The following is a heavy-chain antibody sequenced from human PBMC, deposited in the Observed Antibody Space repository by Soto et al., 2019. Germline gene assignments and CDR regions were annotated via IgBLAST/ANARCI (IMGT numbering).Heavy chain of an antibody. Sequence: GGSLRLSCAASGFTFSSYAMSWVRQAPGKGLEWVSAISGSGGSTYYADSVKGRFTISRDNSKNTLYLQMNSLRAEDTAVYYCAKIGGAAAAMLHGQYYFDYWGQGTLVTVSS. V-gene: IGHV3-23*01. CDR2: ISGSGGST. D-gene: IGHD6-13*01. J-gene: IGHJ4*02. CDR1: GFTFSSYA. CDR3: AKIGGAAAAMLHGQYYFDY.